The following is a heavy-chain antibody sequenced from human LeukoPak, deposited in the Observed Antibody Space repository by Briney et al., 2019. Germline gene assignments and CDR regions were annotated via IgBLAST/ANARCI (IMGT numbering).Heavy chain of an antibody. D-gene: IGHD3-10*01. CDR3: AKDQVQSSGSYYLYYFDY. CDR1: GGTFSSYA. V-gene: IGHV1-69*04. CDR2: IIPILGIA. Sequence: SVKVSCKASGGTFSSYAISWVRQAPGQGLEWMGRIIPILGIANYAQKFQGRVTITADKSTSTAYMELSSLRSEDTAVYYCAKDQVQSSGSYYLYYFDYWGQGTLVTVSS. J-gene: IGHJ4*02.